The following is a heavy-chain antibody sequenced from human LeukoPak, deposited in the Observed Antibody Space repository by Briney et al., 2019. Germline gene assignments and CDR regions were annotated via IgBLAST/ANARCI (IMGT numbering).Heavy chain of an antibody. CDR3: AKETDYSHPNFFDP. V-gene: IGHV4-4*02. J-gene: IGHJ5*02. D-gene: IGHD4-11*01. CDR2: ISRSGST. CDR1: GGSISSSYW. Sequence: PSETLSLTCAVSGGSISSSYWWSWVRQPPGKGLEWVGQISRSGSTNYNTSLKSRVTISVDESKNQISLKLISVTAADTAVYYCAKETDYSHPNFFDPWGQGSLVTVSS.